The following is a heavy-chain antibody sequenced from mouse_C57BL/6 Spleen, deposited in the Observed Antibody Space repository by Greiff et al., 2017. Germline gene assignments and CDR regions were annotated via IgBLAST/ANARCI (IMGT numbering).Heavy chain of an antibody. J-gene: IGHJ2*01. CDR2: ISSCSSTI. CDR1: GFTFSDYG. D-gene: IGHD1-1*01. Sequence: EVQVVESGGGLVKPGGSLKLSCAASGFTFSDYGMGWVRQAPEKGLAWVAYISSCSSTIEYADTVEGRFAISSDNAKNTLFLQMTSLRSEDTAMYYCARRATVVAYYFDYWGQGTTLTVSS. CDR3: ARRATVVAYYFDY. V-gene: IGHV5-17*01.